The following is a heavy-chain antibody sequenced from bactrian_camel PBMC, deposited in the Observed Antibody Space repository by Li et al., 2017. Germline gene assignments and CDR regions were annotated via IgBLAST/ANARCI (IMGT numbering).Heavy chain of an antibody. D-gene: IGHD3*01. CDR2: IENDYST. V-gene: IGHV3S53*01. J-gene: IGHJ4*01. CDR1: GYIVSSNS. Sequence: VQLVESGGGSVQAGGSLRLSCAASGYIVSSNSMGWFRQAPGKEREGVASIENDYSTNYADSVKGRFTTSQDSASNTLALQMNSLNPEDSGVYYCGAVRAAICSMEWTPRMFPYWGQGTQVTVS. CDR3: GAVRAAICSMEWTPRMFPY.